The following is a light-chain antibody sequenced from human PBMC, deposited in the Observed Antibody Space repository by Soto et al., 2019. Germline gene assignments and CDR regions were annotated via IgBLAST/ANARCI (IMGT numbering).Light chain of an antibody. V-gene: IGKV1-13*02. CDR2: DVV. Sequence: AIQVTQSPSSLSASVGDTVTITCRASQGISSAFAWYQQKPGKVPRLLIYDVVNLQSGVPSRFSGSGSGTDFTLTISRLQPEDFATYYCQQLETYPLTFGHGTRLEVK. CDR3: QQLETYPLT. J-gene: IGKJ5*01. CDR1: QGISSA.